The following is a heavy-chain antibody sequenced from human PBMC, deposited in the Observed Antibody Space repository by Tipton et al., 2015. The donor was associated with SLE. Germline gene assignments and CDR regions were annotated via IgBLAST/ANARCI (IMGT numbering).Heavy chain of an antibody. CDR3: ARDLGSSGSFDY. CDR2: IYTSGST. D-gene: IGHD6-13*01. J-gene: IGHJ4*02. Sequence: LRLSCTVSGGSISSGDYYWSWIRQPAGKGLEWIGYIYTSGSTNYNPSLKSRVTISVDTSKNQFSLKLSSVTAADTAVYYCARDLGSSGSFDYWGQGTLVTVSS. V-gene: IGHV4-61*09. CDR1: GGSISSGDYY.